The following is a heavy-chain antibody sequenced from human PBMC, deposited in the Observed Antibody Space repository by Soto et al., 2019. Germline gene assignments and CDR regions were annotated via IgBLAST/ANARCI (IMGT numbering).Heavy chain of an antibody. J-gene: IGHJ4*02. Sequence: GGSLRLSCAASGFTFTSYAMTWVRQAPGKGLEWVSGISDSGYRTYYADSVKGRFTISRDNSKNTLYLQMNRLSAEDTAVYYCAKNRWVIASYSDYWGQGTMVTV. D-gene: IGHD3-16*02. CDR1: GFTFTSYA. CDR3: AKNRWVIASYSDY. CDR2: ISDSGYRT. V-gene: IGHV3-23*01.